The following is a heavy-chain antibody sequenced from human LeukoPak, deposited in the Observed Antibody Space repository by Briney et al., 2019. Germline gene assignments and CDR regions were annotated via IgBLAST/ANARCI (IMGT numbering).Heavy chain of an antibody. CDR1: GYTFTGYY. V-gene: IGHV7-4-1*02. CDR2: INTNTGNP. D-gene: IGHD6-13*01. J-gene: IGHJ4*02. Sequence: ASVKVSCKASGYTFTGYYMHWVRQAPGQGLEWMGWINTNTGNPAYAQGFTGRFVFSLETSVSTAYLQISSLKAEDTAVYYCARNGIGAAGNLDYWGQGTLVTVSS. CDR3: ARNGIGAAGNLDY.